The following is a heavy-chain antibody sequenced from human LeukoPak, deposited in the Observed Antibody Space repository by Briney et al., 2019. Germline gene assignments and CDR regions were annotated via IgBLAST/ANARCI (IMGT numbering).Heavy chain of an antibody. CDR1: GYSISSGYY. J-gene: IGHJ5*02. CDR3: ARDYDVLTADPPTQLFDP. CDR2: IYTSGST. V-gene: IGHV4-4*07. D-gene: IGHD3-9*01. Sequence: NTSETLSLTCTVSGYSISSGYYWGWIRQPAGKGLEWIGRIYTSGSTNYNPSLKSRVTMSVDTSKNQFSLKLNSVTAADTAVYYCARDYDVLTADPPTQLFDPWGQGTLVTVSS.